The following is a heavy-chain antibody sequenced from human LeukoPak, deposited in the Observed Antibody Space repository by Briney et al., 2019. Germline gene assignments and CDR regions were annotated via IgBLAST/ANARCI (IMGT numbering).Heavy chain of an antibody. D-gene: IGHD4-11*01. CDR3: TGHHQAYSRTY. CDR2: ISTDASST. V-gene: IGHV3-74*01. J-gene: IGHJ4*02. Sequence: PGGSLRLSCAASGFTFSRSWMTWVRQAPGKGLVWVSRISTDASSTTYADSVKGRFTISRDNAKGTLYLQMSSLRAEDTAVYYCTGHHQAYSRTYWGQGTLVTVSS. CDR1: GFTFSRSW.